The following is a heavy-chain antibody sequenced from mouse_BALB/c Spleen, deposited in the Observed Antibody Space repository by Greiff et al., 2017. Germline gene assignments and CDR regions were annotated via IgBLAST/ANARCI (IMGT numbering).Heavy chain of an antibody. CDR1: GFNIKDYY. Sequence: VQLKQSGAELVRSGASVKLSCTASGFNIKDYYMHWVKQRPEQGLEWIGWIDPENGDTEYAPKFQGKATMTADKSSNTAYMQLSSLTSEDSAVYVCAYGSSTGTFAYWGQGTLVTVSA. V-gene: IGHV14-4*02. J-gene: IGHJ3*01. CDR2: IDPENGDT. CDR3: AYGSSTGTFAY. D-gene: IGHD4-1*02.